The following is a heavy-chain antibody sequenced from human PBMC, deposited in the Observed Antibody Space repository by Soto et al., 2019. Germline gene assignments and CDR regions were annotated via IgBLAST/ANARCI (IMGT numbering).Heavy chain of an antibody. V-gene: IGHV3-49*05. CDR3: SRLGRATRPEQAFDI. CDR1: GIAFGDNA. CDR2: ITSKAYGGTS. Sequence: ESGGGLVKPGRSLRLSCTASGIAFGDNAMTWFRQAPGMGLEWVGFITSKAYGGTSHYAASVKGRFTISRDDSKSIAYLQMNSLRTEDTAVYYCSRLGRATRPEQAFDILGRGTMVTVSS. J-gene: IGHJ3*02. D-gene: IGHD5-12*01.